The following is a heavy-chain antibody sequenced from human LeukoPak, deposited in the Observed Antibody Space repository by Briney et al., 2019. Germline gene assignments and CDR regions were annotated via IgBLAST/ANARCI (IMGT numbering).Heavy chain of an antibody. J-gene: IGHJ4*02. CDR3: ARIQWPRLYYFDY. Sequence: ASVKVSCKASGYTFISYDINWVRQATGQGLEWMGWMNPNNGNTGYAQKLQGRVTMTTDTSTSTAYMELRSLRSGDTAVYYCARIQWPRLYYFDYWGQGTLVTVSS. CDR2: MNPNNGNT. V-gene: IGHV1-8*01. CDR1: GYTFISYD. D-gene: IGHD6-19*01.